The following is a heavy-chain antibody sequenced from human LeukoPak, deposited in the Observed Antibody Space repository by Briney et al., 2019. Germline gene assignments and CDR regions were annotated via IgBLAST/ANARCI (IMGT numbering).Heavy chain of an antibody. J-gene: IGHJ4*02. CDR2: ISGSGGSA. Sequence: GGSLRLSCAASGFTFSSYSMNWVRQAPGKGLEWVSAISGSGGSAYYADSVKGRFTISRDNSKNTLYLQMNSLRAEDTAVYYCAKVPPRAVAGTGGYWGQGTLVTVSS. CDR3: AKVPPRAVAGTGGY. CDR1: GFTFSSYS. D-gene: IGHD6-19*01. V-gene: IGHV3-23*01.